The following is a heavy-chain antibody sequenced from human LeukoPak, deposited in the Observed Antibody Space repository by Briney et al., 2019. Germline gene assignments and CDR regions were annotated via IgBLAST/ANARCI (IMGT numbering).Heavy chain of an antibody. D-gene: IGHD6-13*01. CDR1: GGSISSYY. J-gene: IGHJ6*02. V-gene: IGHV4-59*08. CDR3: ARQAASSWIQDYYYYGMDV. Sequence: PSETLSLTCTVSGGSISSYYWSWIRQPPGKGLEWIGYIYYSGSTNYNPSLKSRVTISVDTSKNQFSLKLSSVTAADTAVYYCARQAASSWIQDYYYYGMDVWGQGTTVTVSS. CDR2: IYYSGST.